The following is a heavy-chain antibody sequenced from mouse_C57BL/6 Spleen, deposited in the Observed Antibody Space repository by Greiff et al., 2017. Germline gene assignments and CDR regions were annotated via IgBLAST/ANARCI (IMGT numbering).Heavy chain of an antibody. CDR2: IDPEDGET. Sequence: VQLQQPGAELVKPGASVKLSCTASGFNIKDYYMHWVKQRTEQGLEWIGRIDPEDGETKYAQKFQGKATITAYTSSNTAYLQLSSLASGDTAVYYCARPREGCWGQGATLTVST. CDR3: ARPREGC. J-gene: IGHJ2*01. CDR1: GFNIKDYY. V-gene: IGHV14-2*01.